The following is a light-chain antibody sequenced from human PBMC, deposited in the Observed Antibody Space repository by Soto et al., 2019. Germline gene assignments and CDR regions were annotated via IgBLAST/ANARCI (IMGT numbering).Light chain of an antibody. J-gene: IGKJ1*01. CDR1: QSIRRY. CDR3: QQYNRYWT. CDR2: KAS. V-gene: IGKV1-5*03. Sequence: DIHMTQSPSSVSASAGDRGTITCRASQSIRRYLNWYQQKPGKAPKLLIYKASTLKSGVPSRLSGSGSETEFTLTISSMLPDDFATYYCQQYNRYWTFGQGTKVDI.